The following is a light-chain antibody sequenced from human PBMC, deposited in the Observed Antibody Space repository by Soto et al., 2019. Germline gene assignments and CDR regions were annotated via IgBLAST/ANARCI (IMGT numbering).Light chain of an antibody. CDR2: AAS. CDR1: QGISNY. J-gene: IGKJ1*01. V-gene: IGKV1-27*01. CDR3: QKYNSDPWT. Sequence: DIQMTQSPSSLSASVGDRVTINCRASQGISNYLAWYQQKPGTVPKLLISAASTLQTGVPSRFSGGGSGTDFTLTISRLQTEDVQTYYCQKYNSDPWTFGQGTKVDIK.